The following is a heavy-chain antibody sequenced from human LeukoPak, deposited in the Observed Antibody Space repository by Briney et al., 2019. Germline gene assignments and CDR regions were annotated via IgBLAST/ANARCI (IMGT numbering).Heavy chain of an antibody. J-gene: IGHJ6*03. Sequence: SETLSLTCTVSGGSISSHYWSWIRQPPGKGLEWIGYTYYSGSTNYNPSLKSRVTISVDTSKNQFSLKLGSVTAADTAVYYCARYGDSSGSLNYYYYYYMDVWGKGTTVTVSS. CDR1: GGSISSHY. CDR3: ARYGDSSGSLNYYYYYYMDV. CDR2: TYYSGST. V-gene: IGHV4-59*11. D-gene: IGHD3-3*01.